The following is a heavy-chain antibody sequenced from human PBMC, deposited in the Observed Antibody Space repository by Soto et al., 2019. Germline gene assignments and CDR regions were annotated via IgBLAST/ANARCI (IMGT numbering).Heavy chain of an antibody. D-gene: IGHD3-3*01. Sequence: QVQLVESGGTVVQPGRSLRLSCAASGFTFSNYARHWVRQAPGKGLEWVAFISYDGRHTYYPDSVKGRFTISRDNSKNTLYLQMNSLRAEDTAVYYCATEGAESSRTSAAFDIWGQGTMVTVSS. CDR1: GFTFSNYA. CDR3: ATEGAESSRTSAAFDI. CDR2: ISYDGRHT. J-gene: IGHJ3*02. V-gene: IGHV3-30*01.